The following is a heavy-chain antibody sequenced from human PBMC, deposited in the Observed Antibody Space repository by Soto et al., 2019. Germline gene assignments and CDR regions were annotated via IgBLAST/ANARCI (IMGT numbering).Heavy chain of an antibody. CDR1: GGTFTRSA. J-gene: IGHJ4*02. V-gene: IGHV1-69*13. CDR2: IIPIFGTA. Sequence: SVKVSCKSSGGTFTRSAISWVRQAPGQGLEWMGGIIPIFGTANYAQKFQGRVTITADESTSTAYMELSSLRSEDTAVYYCERRRFLESPLDYWGQGTLVTVSS. D-gene: IGHD3-3*01. CDR3: ERRRFLESPLDY.